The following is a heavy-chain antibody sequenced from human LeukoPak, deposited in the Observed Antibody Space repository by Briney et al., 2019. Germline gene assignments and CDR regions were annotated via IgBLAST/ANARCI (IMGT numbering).Heavy chain of an antibody. D-gene: IGHD6-19*01. Sequence: SETLSLTCTVSGGSMTSHYWSWFRQPPGKGLEWIGYIYYSGSTNYNPSLKSRVTISVDRSKNQFSLKLSSVTAADTAVYYCARGGWYEDYWGQGTLVTVSS. J-gene: IGHJ4*02. CDR1: GGSMTSHY. CDR2: IYYSGST. V-gene: IGHV4-59*11. CDR3: ARGGWYEDY.